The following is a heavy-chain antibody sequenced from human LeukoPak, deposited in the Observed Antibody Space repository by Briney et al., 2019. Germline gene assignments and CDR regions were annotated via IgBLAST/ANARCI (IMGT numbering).Heavy chain of an antibody. CDR1: GFTFSSYW. CDR2: INSDGSST. CDR3: ARDSSGWYVSYYYYMDV. D-gene: IGHD6-19*01. V-gene: IGHV3-74*01. J-gene: IGHJ6*03. Sequence: GGSLRLSCAASGFTFSSYWMHWVRQAPGKGLVWVSRINSDGSSTSYADSVKGRFTISRDNAKSTLYLQMNSLRAEDTAVYYCARDSSGWYVSYYYYMDVWGKGTTVTVSS.